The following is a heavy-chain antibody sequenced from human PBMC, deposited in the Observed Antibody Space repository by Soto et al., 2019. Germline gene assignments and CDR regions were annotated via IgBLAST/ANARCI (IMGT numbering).Heavy chain of an antibody. CDR1: GGTFSSYA. D-gene: IGHD1-26*01. CDR2: IIPIFGSA. J-gene: IGHJ6*02. CDR3: ARGGRSSPNYYYYNMDV. V-gene: IGHV1-69*13. Sequence: ASVKVSCKASGGTFSSYAISWVRQAPGQGLEWMGGIIPIFGSANYAQKFQGRVTITADESTSTAYMELSSLMSEDTAVYYCARGGRSSPNYYYYNMDVRGQGTTVTVSS.